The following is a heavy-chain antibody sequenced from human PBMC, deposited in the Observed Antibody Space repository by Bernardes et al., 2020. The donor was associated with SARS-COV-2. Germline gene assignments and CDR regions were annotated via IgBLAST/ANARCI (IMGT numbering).Heavy chain of an antibody. V-gene: IGHV3-21*01. Sequence: GGSLRLSCAASGVPFSSFTVSWVRQAPGKGLEWIASISSTGTYIYYRDSVRGRFTISRDNADSSVQLHMNSLRVEDTAIYYCARDVRGGAGDGMEVWGQGTTVTVSS. D-gene: IGHD6-19*01. J-gene: IGHJ6*02. CDR3: ARDVRGGAGDGMEV. CDR2: ISSTGTYI. CDR1: GVPFSSFT.